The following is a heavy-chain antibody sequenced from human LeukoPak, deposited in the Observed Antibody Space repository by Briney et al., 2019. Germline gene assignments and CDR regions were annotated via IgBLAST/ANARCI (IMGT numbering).Heavy chain of an antibody. J-gene: IGHJ4*03. Sequence: ASVKVSCKASGYTFTSYAMHWVRQAPGQRLEWMGWINARNANTKYSQKFPGRVTITRDTSASTAYMELSSLTSEDTAVYFCARGITMVRGVIIPLVYWGHRALVSASS. CDR3: ARGITMVRGVIIPLVY. D-gene: IGHD3-10*01. CDR1: GYTFTSYA. CDR2: INARNANT. V-gene: IGHV1-3*01.